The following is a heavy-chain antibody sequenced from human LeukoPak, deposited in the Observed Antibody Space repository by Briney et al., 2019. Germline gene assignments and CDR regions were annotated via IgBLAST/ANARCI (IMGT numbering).Heavy chain of an antibody. V-gene: IGHV3-30*03. Sequence: PGGSLRLSCAASGFTFSSYGMHWVRQAPGKGLEWVAVISYDGSNKYYADSVKGRFTISRDNSKNTLYLQMNSLRAEDTAVYYCARVVMVRGVVYMDVWGKGTTVTISS. J-gene: IGHJ6*03. D-gene: IGHD3-10*01. CDR2: ISYDGSNK. CDR3: ARVVMVRGVVYMDV. CDR1: GFTFSSYG.